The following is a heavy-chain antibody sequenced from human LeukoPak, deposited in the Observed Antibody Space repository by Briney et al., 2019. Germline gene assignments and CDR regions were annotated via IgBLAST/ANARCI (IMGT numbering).Heavy chain of an antibody. J-gene: IGHJ4*02. CDR1: GYTFTSYY. D-gene: IGHD3-10*01. CDR2: INPSGGST. CDR3: ARPRPYGSGSFYYFDY. V-gene: IGHV1-46*01. Sequence: ASVKVSCKASGYTFTSYYMHWVRQAPGQGLEWMGIINPSGGSTSYAQKFQGRVTMTRDTSTSTVYMELSSLRSEDTAVYYCARPRPYGSGSFYYFDYWGQGTLVTVSS.